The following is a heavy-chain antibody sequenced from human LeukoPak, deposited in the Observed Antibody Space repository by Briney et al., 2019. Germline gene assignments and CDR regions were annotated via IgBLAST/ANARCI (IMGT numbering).Heavy chain of an antibody. CDR2: IYHSGST. J-gene: IGHJ4*02. Sequence: SETLSLTCTVSGYSISSGYYWGWIRQPPGKGLEWIGSIYHSGSTYYNPSLKSRVTISVDTSKNQFSLKLSSVTAADTAVYYCARVSRDLGVYWGQGTLVTVSS. CDR1: GYSISSGYY. CDR3: ARVSRDLGVY. D-gene: IGHD2-8*01. V-gene: IGHV4-38-2*02.